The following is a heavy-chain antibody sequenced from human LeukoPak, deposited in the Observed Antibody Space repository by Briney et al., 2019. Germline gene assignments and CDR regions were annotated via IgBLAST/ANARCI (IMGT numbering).Heavy chain of an antibody. CDR2: TNHSGST. CDR1: GGSFSGYY. CDR3: ASGQNIYFDY. D-gene: IGHD2/OR15-2a*01. Sequence: SETLSLTCAVYGGSFSGYYWSWIRQPPGKGLEWIGETNHSGSTNYNPSLKSRVTISVDTSKNQFSLKLSSVTAADTAVYYCASGQNIYFDYWGQGTLVTVSS. V-gene: IGHV4-34*01. J-gene: IGHJ4*02.